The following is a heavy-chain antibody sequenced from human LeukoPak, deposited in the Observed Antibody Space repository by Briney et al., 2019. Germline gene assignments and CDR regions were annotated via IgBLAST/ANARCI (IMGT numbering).Heavy chain of an antibody. V-gene: IGHV5-51*01. CDR1: GYSFTSYW. D-gene: IGHD3-10*01. J-gene: IGHJ4*02. CDR3: ARGPPEMVRGVITEYYFDY. Sequence: GESLKISCKGSGYSFTSYWIGWVRQMPGKGLEWMGMIYPGDSDTRYSPSFQGQVTISADKSISTAYLQWSSLRASDTAMYYCARGPPEMVRGVITEYYFDYWGQGTLVTVSS. CDR2: IYPGDSDT.